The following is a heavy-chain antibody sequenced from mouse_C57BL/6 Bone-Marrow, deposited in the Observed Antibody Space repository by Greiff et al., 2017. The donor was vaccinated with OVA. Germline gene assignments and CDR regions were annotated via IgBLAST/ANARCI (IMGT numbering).Heavy chain of an antibody. D-gene: IGHD2-1*01. V-gene: IGHV1-19*01. Sequence: EVQLQQSGPVLVKPGASVKMSCKASGYTFTDYYMNWGKQSHGKSLEWIGVINPYNGGTSYNQKFKGKATLTVDKSSSTAYMELNSLTSEDSAVYYCARFYYGNYDYFDYWGQGTTLTVSS. CDR2: INPYNGGT. J-gene: IGHJ2*01. CDR3: ARFYYGNYDYFDY. CDR1: GYTFTDYY.